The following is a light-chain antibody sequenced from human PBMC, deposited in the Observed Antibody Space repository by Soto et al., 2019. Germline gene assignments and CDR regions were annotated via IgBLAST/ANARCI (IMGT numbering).Light chain of an antibody. CDR3: AVWDDNLRAVV. Sequence: QSGLTQPPSASGTPGQRIIISCSGSSSNIGRNTVNWYQYLPGTAPKVLIYRNSHRPSGVPDRFSGSQSGSSASLAIDGLQSEDEAEYYCAVWDDNLRAVVFGGGTKVTVL. J-gene: IGLJ2*01. V-gene: IGLV1-44*01. CDR1: SSNIGRNT. CDR2: RNS.